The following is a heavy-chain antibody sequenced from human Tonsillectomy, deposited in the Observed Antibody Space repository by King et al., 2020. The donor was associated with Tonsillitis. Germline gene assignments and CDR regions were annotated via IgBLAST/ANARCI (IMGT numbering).Heavy chain of an antibody. D-gene: IGHD6-13*01. CDR2: ISGRGGST. CDR3: AKHVQDSWSVYDY. CDR1: GFAFSSYA. J-gene: IGHJ4*02. V-gene: IGHV3-23*04. Sequence: VQLVESGGGLVQPGGSLRLSCAASGFAFSSYAMSWVRQAPGKGLEWVSAISGRGGSTYYADSVKGRFTISRDNSKNTLYLQMNSLRAEDTAVYYCAKHVQDSWSVYDYWGQGTLVTVSS.